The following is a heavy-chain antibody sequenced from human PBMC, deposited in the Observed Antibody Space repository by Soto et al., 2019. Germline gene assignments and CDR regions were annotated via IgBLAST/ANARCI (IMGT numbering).Heavy chain of an antibody. V-gene: IGHV1-3*01. CDR1: GYTFTSYA. J-gene: IGHJ4*02. CDR3: ARDAGSFDY. Sequence: ASVKVSCKASGYTFTSYAMHWVRQAPGQRLEWMGWINAGSGNTKYSQKFQGRVTITRDTSASTAYMELSSLRSEDTALYYCARDAGSFDYWGQGTLVTVSS. CDR2: INAGSGNT. D-gene: IGHD3-10*01.